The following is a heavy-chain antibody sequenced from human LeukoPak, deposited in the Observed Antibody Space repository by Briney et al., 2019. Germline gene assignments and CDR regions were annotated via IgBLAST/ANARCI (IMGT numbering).Heavy chain of an antibody. D-gene: IGHD1-26*01. Sequence: EASVKVSCKASGYTFTGYYMHWVRQAPGQGLEWMGIINPSGGSTRYAQKFQGRVTMTRDTSTSTVYMELSSLRSEDTAVYYCARSYSGSYYAESGVDYWGQGTLVTVSS. J-gene: IGHJ4*02. CDR3: ARSYSGSYYAESGVDY. V-gene: IGHV1-46*01. CDR1: GYTFTGYY. CDR2: INPSGGST.